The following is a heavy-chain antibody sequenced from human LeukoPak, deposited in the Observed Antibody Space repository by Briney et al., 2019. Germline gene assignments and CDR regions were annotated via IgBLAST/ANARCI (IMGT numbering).Heavy chain of an antibody. D-gene: IGHD3-10*01. Sequence: SQTLSLTCAVSGGSISSGGYSWSWIRQPPGKGLEWIGYTYHSGSTYYNPSLKSRVTISVDRSKNQFSLKLSSVTAADTAVYYCARGVYGSGSYYSPEPFFDYWGQGTLVTVSS. CDR2: TYHSGST. CDR3: ARGVYGSGSYYSPEPFFDY. J-gene: IGHJ4*02. V-gene: IGHV4-30-2*01. CDR1: GGSISSGGYS.